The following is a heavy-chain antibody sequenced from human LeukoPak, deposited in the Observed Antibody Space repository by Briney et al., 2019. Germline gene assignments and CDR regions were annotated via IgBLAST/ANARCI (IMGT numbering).Heavy chain of an antibody. CDR1: GFTFSYFA. J-gene: IGHJ4*02. V-gene: IGHV3-23*01. CDR3: AKSDSFISGAGIFDH. Sequence: GGSLRLSCAASGFTFSYFAMSWVRQAPGKGLEWVSGISGPTGDAYYADSVKGRFTISRDNFQSMLYLQMNALRAEDTALYYCAKSDSFISGAGIFDHWGQGTQVTVSS. D-gene: IGHD6-13*01. CDR2: ISGPTGDA.